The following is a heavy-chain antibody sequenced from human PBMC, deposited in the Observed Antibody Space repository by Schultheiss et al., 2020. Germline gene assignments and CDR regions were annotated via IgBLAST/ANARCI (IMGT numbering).Heavy chain of an antibody. CDR2: ISASGGIT. CDR3: ARDPGAAAAFDY. CDR1: GFTFSSYA. J-gene: IGHJ4*02. V-gene: IGHV3-23*01. Sequence: GESLKISCAASGFTFSSYALSWVRQAPGKGLEWVSTISASGGITSYADSVKGRFTISRANSRNIVSLQMSSLRAEDTAVYYCARDPGAAAAFDYWGQGTLVTVSS. D-gene: IGHD6-13*01.